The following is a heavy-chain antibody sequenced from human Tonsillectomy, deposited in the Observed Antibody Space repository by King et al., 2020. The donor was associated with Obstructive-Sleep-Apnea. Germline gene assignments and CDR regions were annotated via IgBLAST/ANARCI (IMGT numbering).Heavy chain of an antibody. CDR1: GFSLSTSGVG. D-gene: IGHD3-22*01. J-gene: IGHJ4*02. V-gene: IGHV2-5*02. CDR3: AHTPRFYYDSSGYYYLPD. CDR2: IYWDDDK. Sequence: TLTESGPTLVKPTQTLTLTCTFSGFSLSTSGVGVGWIRQPPGKALEWLALIYWDDDKRYSPSLKSRLTITKDTSKNQVVLTMTNMDPVDTATYYCAHTPRFYYDSSGYYYLPDWGQGTLVTVSS.